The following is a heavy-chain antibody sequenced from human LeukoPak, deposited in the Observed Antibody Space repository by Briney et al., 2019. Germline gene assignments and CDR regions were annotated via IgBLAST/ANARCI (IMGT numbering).Heavy chain of an antibody. CDR2: ISSSGSTI. V-gene: IGHV3-48*03. CDR3: SSGSYYLFDY. CDR1: GFTFSSNG. J-gene: IGHJ4*02. D-gene: IGHD3-10*01. Sequence: GGSLRLSCAASGFTFSSNGMTWVRQAPGKGLEWVLYISSSGSTIYYADSVKGRFTISRDNAKNSLYLQMNSLRAEDTAVYYCSSGSYYLFDYWGQGTLVTVSS.